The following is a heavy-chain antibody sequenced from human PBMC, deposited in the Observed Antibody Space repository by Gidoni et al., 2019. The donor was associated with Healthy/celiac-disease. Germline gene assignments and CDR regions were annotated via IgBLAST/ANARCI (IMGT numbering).Heavy chain of an antibody. J-gene: IGHJ4*02. D-gene: IGHD6-13*01. CDR3: ASSPLGYSSCWYVY. CDR1: GCTFSSYW. CDR2: IKQYGSET. Sequence: EGQLVESGGGVGQTGGARRLARAAAGCTFSSYWMSGVRQAPGTGLEWVSNIKQYGSETYYVDSVKGRFTISRANAKNSLYLQMHSLRAEDTAVYYCASSPLGYSSCWYVYCGQGTLVTVSS. V-gene: IGHV3-7*01.